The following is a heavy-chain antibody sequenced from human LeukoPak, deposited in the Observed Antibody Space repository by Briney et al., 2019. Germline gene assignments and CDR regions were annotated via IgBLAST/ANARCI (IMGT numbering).Heavy chain of an antibody. CDR3: ARGAMTTLYY. CDR2: ISSSSSTI. CDR1: GFTFSSYS. D-gene: IGHD4-17*01. J-gene: IGHJ4*02. Sequence: GGSLRLSCAASGFTFSSYSMNWVRQAPGKGLEWLSYISSSSSTIYYADSVRGRFTISRDNAKNSLYLQMNSLRDEDTAVYYCARGAMTTLYYWGQGTLVTVSS. V-gene: IGHV3-48*02.